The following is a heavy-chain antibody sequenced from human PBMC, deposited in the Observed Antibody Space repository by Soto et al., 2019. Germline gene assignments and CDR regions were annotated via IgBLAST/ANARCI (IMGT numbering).Heavy chain of an antibody. CDR3: ATLKGWFGESDY. D-gene: IGHD3-10*01. CDR2: ISGSGGST. CDR1: GFTFSSYA. Sequence: EVQLLESGGGLVQPGGSLRLSCAASGFTFSSYAMSWVRQAPGKGLEWVSAISGSGGSTYYADSVKGRFTISRDNSKNTLYLQMNSLSAEDTAVYYWATLKGWFGESDYWGQGTLVTVSS. V-gene: IGHV3-23*01. J-gene: IGHJ4*02.